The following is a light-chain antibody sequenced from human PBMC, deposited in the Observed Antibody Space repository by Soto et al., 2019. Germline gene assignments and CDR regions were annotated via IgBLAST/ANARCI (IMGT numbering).Light chain of an antibody. J-gene: IGKJ1*01. V-gene: IGKV1-9*01. CDR1: QGISSY. CDR3: QHYNSYSEA. Sequence: IQLTQSLCSLSSSIRERVTITCRASQGISSYLAWYQQKPGKAPKLLIYAASTLQSGVPSRFSGSGSGTEFTLTISRLQPEDFATYYCQHYNSYSEAFGQGTKVDIK. CDR2: AAS.